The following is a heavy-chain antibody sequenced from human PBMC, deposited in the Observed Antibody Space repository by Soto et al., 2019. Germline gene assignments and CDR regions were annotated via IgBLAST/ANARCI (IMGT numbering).Heavy chain of an antibody. CDR1: GYSFTSYW. V-gene: IGHV5-51*01. CDR2: IYPGDSDT. CDR3: ARHRYCSSTSCYMAGYYGMDV. Sequence: LKISCKGSGYSFTSYWIGWVRQMPGKGLEWMGIIYPGDSDTRYSPSFQGQVTISADKSISTAYLQWSSLKASDTAMYYCARHRYCSSTSCYMAGYYGMDVWGQGTTVTVSS. J-gene: IGHJ6*02. D-gene: IGHD2-2*02.